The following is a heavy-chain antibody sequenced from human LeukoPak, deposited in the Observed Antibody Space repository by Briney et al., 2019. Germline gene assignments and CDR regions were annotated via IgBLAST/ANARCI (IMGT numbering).Heavy chain of an antibody. CDR3: AKDGDSSGWYGDY. Sequence: GGSLRLSCAASGFTFDDYAMHWVRQASGKGLEWLSLISWDGGSSYYADSVKGRFTISRDNSKNSLYLQMNSLRPEDTALYYCAKDGDSSGWYGDYWGQGTLVTVSS. D-gene: IGHD6-19*01. J-gene: IGHJ4*02. CDR1: GFTFDDYA. V-gene: IGHV3-43D*03. CDR2: ISWDGGSS.